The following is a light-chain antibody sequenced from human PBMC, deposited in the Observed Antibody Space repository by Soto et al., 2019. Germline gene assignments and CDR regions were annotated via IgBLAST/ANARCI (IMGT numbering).Light chain of an antibody. Sequence: QSVLTQPPSASGTPGQRVTISCSGSSSNIGSNTDNWYQQLPGAAPKLLIYSDNQRPAGVAERFSATTSGASSSVTISRLQSDEEGYYYWAEWDDSLSRDVFGGGTKLTVL. CDR2: SDN. CDR1: SSNIGSNT. CDR3: AEWDDSLSRDV. V-gene: IGLV1-44*01. J-gene: IGLJ7*01.